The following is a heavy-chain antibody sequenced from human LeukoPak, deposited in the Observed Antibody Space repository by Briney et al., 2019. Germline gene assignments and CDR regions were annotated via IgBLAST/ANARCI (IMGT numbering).Heavy chain of an antibody. CDR3: ARVASQGYYYYYMDV. CDR1: GASISSGSYY. Sequence: SQTLSLTCTVSGASISSGSYYWSWIRQPAGKGLEWIGRVYTSGSTNYNPSLKSRVTISVDTSKNQFSLKLSSVTAADTAVYYCARVASQGYYYYYMDVWGKGTTVTVSS. V-gene: IGHV4-61*02. J-gene: IGHJ6*03. CDR2: VYTSGST.